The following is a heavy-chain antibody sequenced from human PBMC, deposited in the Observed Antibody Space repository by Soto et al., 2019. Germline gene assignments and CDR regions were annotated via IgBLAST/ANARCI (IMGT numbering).Heavy chain of an antibody. Sequence: ACMTLSCKAPGFTLPSSAVRCVVEPAMEVLDWMGVINPGYPAGRSTTYAQKFQGRVTMTTDTSTSTVYMELSRLRSDDTAVYYWAREAIVAGATTGMDVWGPGTTVTVSS. D-gene: IGHD1-26*01. CDR3: AREAIVAGATTGMDV. J-gene: IGHJ6*02. CDR1: GFTLPSSA. V-gene: IGHV1-46*01. CDR2: INPGYPAGRST.